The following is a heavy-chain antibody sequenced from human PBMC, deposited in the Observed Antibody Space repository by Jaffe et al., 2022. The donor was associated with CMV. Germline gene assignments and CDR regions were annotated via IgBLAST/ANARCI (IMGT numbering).Heavy chain of an antibody. CDR1: GGSISSSSYY. CDR3: ANVVVTADYNWFDP. D-gene: IGHD2-21*02. J-gene: IGHJ5*02. CDR2: IYYSGST. Sequence: QLQLQESGPGLVKPSETLSLTCTVSGGSISSSSYYWGWIRQPPGKGLEWIGSIYYSGSTYYNPSLKSRVTISVDTSKNQFSLKLSSVTAADTAVYYCANVVVTADYNWFDPWGQGTLVTVSS. V-gene: IGHV4-39*01.